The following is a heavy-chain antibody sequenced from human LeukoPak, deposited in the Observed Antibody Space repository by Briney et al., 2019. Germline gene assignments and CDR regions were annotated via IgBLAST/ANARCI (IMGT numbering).Heavy chain of an antibody. CDR1: GFTVSSNY. J-gene: IGHJ6*02. Sequence: PGGSLRLSCAASGFTVSSNYMSWVRQAPGKGLEWASVLYSGGSTYYADSVKGRFTISRDNSKNTLYLQMNSLRAEDTAVYYCARDGFLEWSAPYYYYGMDVWGQGTTVTVSS. CDR2: LYSGGST. CDR3: ARDGFLEWSAPYYYYGMDV. D-gene: IGHD3-3*01. V-gene: IGHV3-53*01.